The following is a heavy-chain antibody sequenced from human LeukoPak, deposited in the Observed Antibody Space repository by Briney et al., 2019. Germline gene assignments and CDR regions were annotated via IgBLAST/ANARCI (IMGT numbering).Heavy chain of an antibody. V-gene: IGHV1-18*01. CDR2: ISAYNGNT. CDR1: GYTFTSYG. J-gene: IGHJ5*02. D-gene: IGHD3-16*01. Sequence: GASVKVSCKASGYTFTSYGISWVRQAPGQGLEWMGWISAYNGNTNYAQKLQGRVTMTTDTSTSTAYMELRSLRSDDTAVYYCARRPVRLGEASDWFDPWGQGTLVTVSS. CDR3: ARRPVRLGEASDWFDP.